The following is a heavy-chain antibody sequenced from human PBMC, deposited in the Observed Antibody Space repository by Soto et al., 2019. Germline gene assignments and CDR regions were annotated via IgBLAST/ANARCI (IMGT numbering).Heavy chain of an antibody. J-gene: IGHJ4*02. Sequence: QVQLQESGPGLVKPSQTLSLTCTVSGGSISSGGYYWSWIRQHPGKGLEWIGYIYYSGSTYYNPSLKSRLTISVDTSKNQFSLKLSSVTAADTAVYYCARGEPRNSPFDYWGQGTLVTVSS. D-gene: IGHD1-1*01. V-gene: IGHV4-31*03. CDR1: GGSISSGGYY. CDR3: ARGEPRNSPFDY. CDR2: IYYSGST.